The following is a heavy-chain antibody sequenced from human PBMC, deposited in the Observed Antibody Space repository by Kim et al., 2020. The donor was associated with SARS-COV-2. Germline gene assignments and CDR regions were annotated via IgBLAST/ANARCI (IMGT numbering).Heavy chain of an antibody. CDR2: INPSGGST. J-gene: IGHJ5*02. CDR3: ARGGLYSGYDYPGWFDP. CDR1: GYTFTSYY. V-gene: IGHV1-46*01. D-gene: IGHD5-12*01. Sequence: ASVKVSCKASGYTFTSYYMHWVRQAPGQGLEWMGIINPSGGSTSYAQKFQGRVTMTRDTSTSTVYMELSSLRSEDTAVYYCARGGLYSGYDYPGWFDPWGQGTLVTVSS.